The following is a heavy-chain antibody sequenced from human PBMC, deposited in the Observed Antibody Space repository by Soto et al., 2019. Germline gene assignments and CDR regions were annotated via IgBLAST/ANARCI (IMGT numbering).Heavy chain of an antibody. V-gene: IGHV1-18*01. CDR1: GYTFTSYG. D-gene: IGHD3-10*01. CDR2: ISAYNGNT. CDR3: ASYGEGYYYYGMDV. J-gene: IGHJ6*02. Sequence: ASVKVSCKASGYTFTSYGISWVRQAPGQGLEWMGWISAYNGNTNYAQKLQGRVTMTTDTSTSTAYMELRSLRSDDTAVYYCASYGEGYYYYGMDVWGQGTTVTVSS.